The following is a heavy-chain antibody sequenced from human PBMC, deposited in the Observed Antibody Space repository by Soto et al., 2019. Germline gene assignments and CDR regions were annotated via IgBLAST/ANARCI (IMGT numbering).Heavy chain of an antibody. Sequence: ASVKVSCKASGYTYTSNGISWVRQAPGQGLEWMGWISAYNGNTNYAQKLQGRVTMTTDTSTSTAYMELRSLRSDDTAVYYCARDRNSSGWYNWSDPWGKGTLVTVSS. CDR1: GYTYTSNG. J-gene: IGHJ5*02. CDR2: ISAYNGNT. V-gene: IGHV1-18*01. D-gene: IGHD6-19*01. CDR3: ARDRNSSGWYNWSDP.